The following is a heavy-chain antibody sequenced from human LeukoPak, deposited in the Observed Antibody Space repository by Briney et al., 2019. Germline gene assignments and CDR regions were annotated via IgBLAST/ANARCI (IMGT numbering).Heavy chain of an antibody. V-gene: IGHV4-59*01. CDR1: GGSISSYY. J-gene: IGHJ4*02. Sequence: SETLSLTCTVSGGSISSYYWSWIRQPPGKGLEWIGYIYYSGSTNYNPSLKSRVTISVDTSKNQFSLKLSSVTAADTAVYYCARLAGDYPFGYWGQGTLVTVSS. CDR2: IYYSGST. CDR3: ARLAGDYPFGY. D-gene: IGHD4-17*01.